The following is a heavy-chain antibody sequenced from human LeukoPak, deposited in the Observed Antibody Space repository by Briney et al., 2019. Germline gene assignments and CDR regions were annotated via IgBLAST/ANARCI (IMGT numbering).Heavy chain of an antibody. CDR3: AGVFWNWFDP. V-gene: IGHV4-59*12. CDR1: GGSISSYY. CDR2: IYYTGST. D-gene: IGHD3-3*01. J-gene: IGHJ5*02. Sequence: PSETLSLTCTVSGGSISSYYWSWIRQPPGKGLEWIGYIYYTGSTYYNPSLKSRVTISVDTSKNQFSLKLSSVTAADTAVYYCAGVFWNWFDPWGQGTLVTVSS.